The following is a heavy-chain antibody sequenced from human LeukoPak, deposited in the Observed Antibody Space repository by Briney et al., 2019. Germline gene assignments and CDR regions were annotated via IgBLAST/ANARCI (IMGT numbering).Heavy chain of an antibody. CDR3: ARDREREYYDILTGYYTSWFDP. CDR2: ISSSSSYI. V-gene: IGHV3-21*01. Sequence: GGSLRLSCAASGFTSSSYSMNWVRQAPGKGLEWVSSISSSSSYIYYADSVKGRFTISRDNAKNSLYLQMNSLRAEDTAVYYCARDREREYYDILTGYYTSWFDPWGQGTLVTVSS. J-gene: IGHJ5*02. D-gene: IGHD3-9*01. CDR1: GFTSSSYS.